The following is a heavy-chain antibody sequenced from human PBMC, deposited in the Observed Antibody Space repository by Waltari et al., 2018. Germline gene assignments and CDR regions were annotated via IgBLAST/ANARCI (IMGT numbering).Heavy chain of an antibody. Sequence: QVQLVQSGAEVKKPGASVKVSCKVSGYTLTELSMHWVRQAPGKGLEWMGGFGPEDGETIYAQKCQGRVTMTEDTSTDTAYMELSSLRSEDTAVYYCATVAHCGGDCYSGLDYWGQGTLVTVSS. CDR2: FGPEDGET. CDR3: ATVAHCGGDCYSGLDY. V-gene: IGHV1-24*01. J-gene: IGHJ4*02. CDR1: GYTLTELS. D-gene: IGHD2-21*01.